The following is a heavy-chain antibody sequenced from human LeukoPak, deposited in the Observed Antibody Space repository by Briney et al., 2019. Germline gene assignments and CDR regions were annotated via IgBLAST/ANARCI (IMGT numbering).Heavy chain of an antibody. D-gene: IGHD3-22*01. Sequence: GGSLRLSCAASGFTFDDYGMSWVRQAPGKGLEWVSGISWNSGSIGYADSVKGRFTISRDNAKNSLYLQMNSLRAEDTALYYCAKDSYYDSSGGWYFDYWGQGTLVTVSS. J-gene: IGHJ4*02. CDR1: GFTFDDYG. CDR2: ISWNSGSI. V-gene: IGHV3-9*01. CDR3: AKDSYYDSSGGWYFDY.